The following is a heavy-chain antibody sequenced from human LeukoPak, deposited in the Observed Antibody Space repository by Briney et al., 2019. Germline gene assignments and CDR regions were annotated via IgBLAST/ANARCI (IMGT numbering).Heavy chain of an antibody. CDR1: GGSIGTDH. D-gene: IGHD1-26*01. V-gene: IGHV4-59*01. J-gene: IGHJ4*02. CDR3: ARGGSYFGY. Sequence: SETLSLTCTISGGSIGTDHWTWIRQPPGKGLDWIGYAYYNGNTNYNPSLKSRVSISLDMSKNQFSLKLSSVTAADTAVYYCARGGSYFGYWGQGTLVTVSS. CDR2: AYYNGNT.